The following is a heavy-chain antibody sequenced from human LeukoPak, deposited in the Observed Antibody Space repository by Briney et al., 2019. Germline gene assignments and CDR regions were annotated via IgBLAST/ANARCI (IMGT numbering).Heavy chain of an antibody. CDR1: GFTFSSYA. Sequence: PGGSLRLSCAASGFTFSSYAMHWVRQAPGKGLEWVSVISYDGSNKYYADSVKGRFTISRDNSKDTLYLQMNSLRAEDTAVYYCARGAASYYDFWRNYFDYWGQGTLVTVSS. CDR2: ISYDGSNK. D-gene: IGHD3-3*01. J-gene: IGHJ4*02. CDR3: ARGAASYYDFWRNYFDY. V-gene: IGHV3-30-3*01.